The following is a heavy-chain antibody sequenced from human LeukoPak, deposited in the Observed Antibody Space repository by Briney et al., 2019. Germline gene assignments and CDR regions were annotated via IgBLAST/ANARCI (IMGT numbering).Heavy chain of an antibody. CDR1: GGTLSSYA. D-gene: IGHD5-18*01. CDR3: ASSGYSYVSGGTYDYYFDY. V-gene: IGHV1-69*05. Sequence: ASVKVSCKASGGTLSSYAVSWVRQAPGQGLEWMGRIIPMFGTAKHAQKLQGSVTITTDDSTSTAYMELSSLRAEDTAVYYCASSGYSYVSGGTYDYYFDYWGQGTLVTVSS. J-gene: IGHJ4*02. CDR2: IIPMFGTA.